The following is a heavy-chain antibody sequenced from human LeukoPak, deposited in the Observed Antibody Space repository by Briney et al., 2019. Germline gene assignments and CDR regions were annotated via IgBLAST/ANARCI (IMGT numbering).Heavy chain of an antibody. D-gene: IGHD1-14*01. V-gene: IGHV3-23*01. CDR2: ISGSGGGT. Sequence: GGSLRPSCEASGVTFSSYVMSWVRQAPGKGPEWVSGISGSGGGTYYADSVKGRFAISRDNSKNTLYLQINNLRAEDTAVYYCARGAIPAVLYYFDYWGQGSLVTVSS. CDR3: ARGAIPAVLYYFDY. CDR1: GVTFSSYV. J-gene: IGHJ4*02.